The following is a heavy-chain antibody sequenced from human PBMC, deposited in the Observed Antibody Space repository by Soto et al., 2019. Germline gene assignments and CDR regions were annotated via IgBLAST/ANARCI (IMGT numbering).Heavy chain of an antibody. CDR2: ISSSSSYI. CDR3: ARGPEYSSSSNWFDP. CDR1: GFTFSSYS. J-gene: IGHJ5*02. Sequence: GESLKISCAASGFTFSSYSMNWVRQAPGKGLEWVSSISSSSSYIYYADSVKGRFTISRDNSKNTLYLQMNSLRAEDTAVYYCARGPEYSSSSNWFDPWGQGTLVTVSS. V-gene: IGHV3-21*01. D-gene: IGHD6-6*01.